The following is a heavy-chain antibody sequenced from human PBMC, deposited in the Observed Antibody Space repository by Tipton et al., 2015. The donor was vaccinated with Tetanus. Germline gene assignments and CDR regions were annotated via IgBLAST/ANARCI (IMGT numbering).Heavy chain of an antibody. V-gene: IGHV1-18*04. D-gene: IGHD6-25*01. CDR1: GGTFRYHA. J-gene: IGHJ6*02. CDR3: ARVQEQRIYYYGMDV. CDR2: ISAYNGKT. Sequence: QSGAEVKKPGSSVKVSCKASGGTFRYHAISWVRQAPGQGLEWMGWISAYNGKTKYAQRLQGRVTMTPDRSASTAYMDLRRLRSDDTAVYYCARVQEQRIYYYGMDVWGQGTTVTVSS.